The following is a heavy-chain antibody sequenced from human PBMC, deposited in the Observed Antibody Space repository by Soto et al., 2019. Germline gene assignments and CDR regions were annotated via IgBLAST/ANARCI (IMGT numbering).Heavy chain of an antibody. CDR2: ISDRGSA. CDR3: TRSTHAMNGGSHYMALDDDLVTGMDV. J-gene: IGHJ6*02. V-gene: IGHV4-4*02. CDR1: GASITSGHW. Sequence: QVQLQESGPRLVRPSGALSLTCSVSGASITSGHWWTWVRQSPGKGLEWIGEISDRGSAYSNPSLKSRVSVSVYKSQNQFSLRLTSVTAADTAIYYCTRSTHAMNGGSHYMALDDDLVTGMDVWGPGTTVTVSS. D-gene: IGHD3-16*01.